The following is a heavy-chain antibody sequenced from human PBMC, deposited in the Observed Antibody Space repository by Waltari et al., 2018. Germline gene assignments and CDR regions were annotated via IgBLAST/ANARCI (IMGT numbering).Heavy chain of an antibody. CDR1: GGSFSGYY. J-gene: IGHJ4*02. Sequence: QVQLQQWGAGRLKPSETLSLSCAVSGGSFSGYYWNRIRQPPGKWLEWMGEINHSGSTNYNPSLKSRVTISVDTSKNQFSLKLSSVTAADTAVYYCASGGEIRYFDYWGQGTLVTVSS. V-gene: IGHV4-34*01. CDR3: ASGGEIRYFDY. CDR2: INHSGST. D-gene: IGHD3-16*01.